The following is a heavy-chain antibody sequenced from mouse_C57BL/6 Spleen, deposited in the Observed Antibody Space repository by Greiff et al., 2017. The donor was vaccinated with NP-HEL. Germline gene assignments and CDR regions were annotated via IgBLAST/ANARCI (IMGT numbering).Heavy chain of an antibody. CDR1: GFTFSNYW. D-gene: IGHD1-1*01. CDR2: IRLKSDNYAT. J-gene: IGHJ2*01. Sequence: EVHLVESGGGLVQPGGSMKLSCVASGFTFSNYWMNWVRQSPEKGLEWVAQIRLKSDNYATHYAESVKGRFTISRDDSKSSVYLQMNNLRAEDTGIYYCTGGITTVVATDYWGQGTTLTVSS. V-gene: IGHV6-3*01. CDR3: TGGITTVVATDY.